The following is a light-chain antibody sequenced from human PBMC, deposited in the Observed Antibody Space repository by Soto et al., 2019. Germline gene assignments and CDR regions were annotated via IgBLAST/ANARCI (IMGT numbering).Light chain of an antibody. Sequence: DIQMTQSPSSLSASVGDRVTITCRASQSISNYLNWYQHKPGKAPNLLIYAASTLHSGVPSRFSGSGSGTHFTLTISSLQPEDFATYYCQQTYSSPETFAQGTKVE. CDR3: QQTYSSPET. CDR1: QSISNY. CDR2: AAS. V-gene: IGKV1-39*01. J-gene: IGKJ1*01.